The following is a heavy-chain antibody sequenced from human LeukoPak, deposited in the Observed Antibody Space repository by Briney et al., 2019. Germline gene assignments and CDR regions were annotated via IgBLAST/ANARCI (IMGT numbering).Heavy chain of an antibody. V-gene: IGHV3-74*01. Sequence: GGSLRLSCAASGFTFSSYWMHWVRQAPGEGLVWVSRINSDGISTSYADSVKGRFTISRDNAKNTLYLQMNSLRAEVTAVYYCARYQPRRDGYNGFDYWGKGTLVSVSS. J-gene: IGHJ4*02. CDR3: ARYQPRRDGYNGFDY. D-gene: IGHD5-24*01. CDR1: GFTFSSYW. CDR2: INSDGIST.